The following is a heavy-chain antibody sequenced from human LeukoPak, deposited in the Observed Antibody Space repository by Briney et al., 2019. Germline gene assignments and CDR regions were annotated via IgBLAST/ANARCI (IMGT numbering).Heavy chain of an antibody. V-gene: IGHV4-59*01. Sequence: SETLSLSCAVYGGSFSGYYWSWIRQPRGKGLEWIGYIYYSGSTNYNPSLKSRVTISVDTSKNQFSLKLSSVTAADTAVYYCARMCSFTMVRGVMNPYGMDVWGQGTTVTVSS. CDR2: IYYSGST. J-gene: IGHJ6*02. D-gene: IGHD3-10*01. CDR1: GGSFSGYY. CDR3: ARMCSFTMVRGVMNPYGMDV.